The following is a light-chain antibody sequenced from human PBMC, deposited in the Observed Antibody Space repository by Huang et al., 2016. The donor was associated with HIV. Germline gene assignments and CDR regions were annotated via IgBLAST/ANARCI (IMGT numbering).Light chain of an antibody. CDR2: NTV. CDR3: QQSYTFTFT. V-gene: IGKV1-39*01. Sequence: DIQMTQSPSSLSASVGDRVTITCRASQDIDTYLNWYQQRPGKAPKLLIYNTVKLQSGVPSRFNGTGSGTDFALTITNLQPGDVATYFCQQSYTFTFTFGPGTAVNI. CDR1: QDIDTY. J-gene: IGKJ3*01.